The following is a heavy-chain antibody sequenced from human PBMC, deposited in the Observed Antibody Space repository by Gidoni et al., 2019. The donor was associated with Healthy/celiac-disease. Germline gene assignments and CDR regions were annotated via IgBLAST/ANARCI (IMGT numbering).Heavy chain of an antibody. CDR1: GFTFSSYG. CDR2: IWYDGSNK. CDR3: ARDVGAFEYDSSGYYPFDY. Sequence: QVQLVESGGGVVQPGRSLRLSCAASGFTFSSYGMHWVRQAPGKGLEWVAVIWYDGSNKYYADSVKGRFTISRDNSKNTLYLQMNSLRAEDTAVYYCARDVGAFEYDSSGYYPFDYWGQGTLVTVSS. J-gene: IGHJ4*02. D-gene: IGHD3-22*01. V-gene: IGHV3-33*01.